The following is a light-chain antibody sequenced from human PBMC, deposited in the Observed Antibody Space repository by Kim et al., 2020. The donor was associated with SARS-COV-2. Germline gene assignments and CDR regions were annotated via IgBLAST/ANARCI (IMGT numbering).Light chain of an antibody. CDR1: QSVSSN. CDR3: QQYNNWPFT. J-gene: IGKJ3*01. CDR2: GES. V-gene: IGKV3-15*01. Sequence: VSPGERATLSCRASQSVSSNLAWYQQKPGQAPRLLIYGESTRATGIPARFSGSGSGTEFTLTISSLQSEDFAVYYCQQYNNWPFTFGPGTKVDIK.